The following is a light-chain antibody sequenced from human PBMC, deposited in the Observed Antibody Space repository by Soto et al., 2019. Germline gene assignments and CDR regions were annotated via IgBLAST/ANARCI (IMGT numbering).Light chain of an antibody. Sequence: QSALTQPASVSGSPGQSLTISCTGTSGDIGGYMYVSWYQQHPGKAPKLIIYDVSDRPSGISSRFSGTKSGNTASLTISGLQAEDEADYYCNSYTSRRTLVFGGGTKVTVL. CDR1: SGDIGGYMY. V-gene: IGLV2-14*03. J-gene: IGLJ2*01. CDR3: NSYTSRRTLV. CDR2: DVS.